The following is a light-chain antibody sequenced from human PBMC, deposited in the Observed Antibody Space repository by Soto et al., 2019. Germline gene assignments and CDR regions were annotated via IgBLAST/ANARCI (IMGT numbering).Light chain of an antibody. V-gene: IGLV1-47*02. CDR1: SSNIGSNY. CDR2: STD. J-gene: IGLJ1*01. CDR3: AVWDDSLSGQV. Sequence: QAVVTQPPSASGTPGQSVIISCSGSSSNIGSNYVYWHQQFPGTAPKLLIYSTDQRPSGVPDRFSASKSGTSASLAISGLRSEDEADYYCAVWDDSLSGQVFGTGTKVTVL.